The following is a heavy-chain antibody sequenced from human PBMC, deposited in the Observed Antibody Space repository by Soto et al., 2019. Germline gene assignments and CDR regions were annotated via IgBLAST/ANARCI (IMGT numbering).Heavy chain of an antibody. CDR2: IYPGDSDT. D-gene: IGHD6-13*01. V-gene: IGHV5-51*01. CDR3: ALCAAAGSTWFYA. J-gene: IGHJ5*02. CDR1: GYSFTTYL. Sequence: GESLKISCKASGYSFTTYLIDWVRQMPGKGLEWMGIIYPGDSDTRYSPSFQGQVTISADKSISTAYLQWSSLKASDTAMYYCALCAAAGSTWFYAWGQGTLVTVSS.